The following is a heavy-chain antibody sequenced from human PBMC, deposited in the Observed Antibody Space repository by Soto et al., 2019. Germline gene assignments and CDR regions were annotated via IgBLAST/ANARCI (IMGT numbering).Heavy chain of an antibody. Sequence: QITLKESGPTLVKPTQTLTLTCTFSGFSLSTSGVGVGWIRQPPGKALEWLALIYWDDDKRYSPSLKSRLTLTKDTAKHQVVPTITHMNPADTATYYCAPAPMGGHAFDIWGQGAMVTVSS. J-gene: IGHJ3*02. V-gene: IGHV2-5*02. CDR3: APAPMGGHAFDI. CDR1: GFSLSTSGVG. CDR2: IYWDDDK. D-gene: IGHD2-15*01.